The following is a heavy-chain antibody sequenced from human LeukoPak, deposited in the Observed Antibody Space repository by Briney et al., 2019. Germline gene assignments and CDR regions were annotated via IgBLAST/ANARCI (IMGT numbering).Heavy chain of an antibody. V-gene: IGHV3-43*02. J-gene: IGHJ3*02. CDR2: ISGDGGDST. D-gene: IGHD3-22*01. Sequence: GGSLRLSCAASGFTFDDYAMYWVRQTPGKGLEWFSLISGDGGDSTYYADSVKGRFTISRDNSKTSLYLQMNSLRTEDTALYYCAKDLINSSGWFGAFDIWGPGTMVTVSS. CDR1: GFTFDDYA. CDR3: AKDLINSSGWFGAFDI.